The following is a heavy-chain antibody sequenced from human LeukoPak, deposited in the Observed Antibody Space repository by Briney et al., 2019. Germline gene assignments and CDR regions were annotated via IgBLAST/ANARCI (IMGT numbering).Heavy chain of an antibody. D-gene: IGHD5-24*01. CDR2: ISYDGGNI. Sequence: GGSLRLSCAASGFIFSSYGMHWVRQAPGKGLEWVAVISYDGGNISYTDSVKGRFTISRDNAKNSLYLQMNSLRVEDTAVYFCARAYFRSGYNYYYFDYWGQGTLVTVSS. CDR1: GFIFSSYG. V-gene: IGHV3-30*03. CDR3: ARAYFRSGYNYYYFDY. J-gene: IGHJ4*02.